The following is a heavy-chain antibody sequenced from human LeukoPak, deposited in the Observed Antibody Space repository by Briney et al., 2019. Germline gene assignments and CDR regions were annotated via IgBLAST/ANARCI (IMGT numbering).Heavy chain of an antibody. CDR2: IYHSGST. CDR3: ARTGAGRHYYYYMDV. CDR1: GGSISSSNW. V-gene: IGHV4-4*02. J-gene: IGHJ6*03. D-gene: IGHD3-10*01. Sequence: SETLSLTCAVSGGSISSSNWWSWVRQPPGKGLEWIGEIYHSGSTNYNPSLKSRVTISVDTSKNQFSLKLSSVTAADTAVYYCARTGAGRHYYYYMDVWGKGTTVTVSS.